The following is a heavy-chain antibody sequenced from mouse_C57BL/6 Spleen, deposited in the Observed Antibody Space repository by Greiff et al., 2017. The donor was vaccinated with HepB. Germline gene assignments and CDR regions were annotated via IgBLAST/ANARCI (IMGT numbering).Heavy chain of an antibody. CDR2: IYPGDGVT. D-gene: IGHD1-1*01. V-gene: IGHV1-82*01. Sequence: VQGVESGPELVKPGASVKISCKASGYAFSSSWMNWVSQRPGKGLEWIGRIYPGDGVTNYNGKFKGKATLPADNSSSTAYMQLSSLTSEDSAVYFCARDGSSSYYFDYWGQGTTLTVSS. CDR3: ARDGSSSYYFDY. CDR1: GYAFSSSW. J-gene: IGHJ2*01.